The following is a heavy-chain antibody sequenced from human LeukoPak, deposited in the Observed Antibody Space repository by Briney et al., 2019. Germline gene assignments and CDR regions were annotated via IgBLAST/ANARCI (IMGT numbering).Heavy chain of an antibody. Sequence: GGSLRLSCAASGFTFSSYEMNWVRQAPGKGLEWVSYISSSGSTIYYADSVKGRFTISRDNAKNSLYLQMNSLRAEDTALYYCAREGGVRGVMRYWGQGTLVTVSS. V-gene: IGHV3-48*03. CDR2: ISSSGSTI. J-gene: IGHJ4*02. D-gene: IGHD3-10*01. CDR1: GFTFSSYE. CDR3: AREGGVRGVMRY.